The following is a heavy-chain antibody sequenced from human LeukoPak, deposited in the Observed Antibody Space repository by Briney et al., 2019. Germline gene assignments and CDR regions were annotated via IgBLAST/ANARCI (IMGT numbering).Heavy chain of an antibody. V-gene: IGHV3-48*02. D-gene: IGHD2-2*01. Sequence: SVKGRFTITRDNAKNSLYLQMNSLRDEDTAVYYCARDCSSTSCYFDYWGQGTLVTVSS. J-gene: IGHJ4*02. CDR3: ARDCSSTSCYFDY.